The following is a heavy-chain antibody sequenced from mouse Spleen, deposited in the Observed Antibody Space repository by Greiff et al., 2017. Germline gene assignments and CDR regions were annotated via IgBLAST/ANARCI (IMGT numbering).Heavy chain of an antibody. CDR2: INPNYGTT. J-gene: IGHJ4*01. Sequence: EVQLQQSGPELVKPGASVKISCKASGYSFTDYNMNWVKQSDGKSLEWIGVINPNYGTTSYNQKFKGKATLTVDQSSSTAYMQLNSLTSEDSAVYYCARRGNYDGYYYAMDYWGQGTSVTVSS. V-gene: IGHV1-39*01. D-gene: IGHD2-1*01. CDR1: GYSFTDYN. CDR3: ARRGNYDGYYYAMDY.